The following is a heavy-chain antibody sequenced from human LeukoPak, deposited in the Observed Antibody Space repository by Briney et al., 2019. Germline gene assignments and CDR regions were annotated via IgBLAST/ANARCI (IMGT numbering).Heavy chain of an antibody. V-gene: IGHV1-2*04. CDR2: INPNSGGT. J-gene: IGHJ6*02. CDR3: ARVPIAAAVTHYYYGMDV. CDR1: GYTFTGYY. D-gene: IGHD6-13*01. Sequence: ASVKVSCKASGYTFTGYYMHWVRQAPGQGLEWMGWINPNSGGTNYAQKFQGWVTMTRDTSISTAYMELSRLRSDDTAVYYCARVPIAAAVTHYYYGMDVWGQGTMVTVSS.